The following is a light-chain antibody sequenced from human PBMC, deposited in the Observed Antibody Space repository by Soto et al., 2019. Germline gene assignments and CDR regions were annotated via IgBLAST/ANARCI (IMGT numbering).Light chain of an antibody. J-gene: IGKJ1*01. CDR1: QSLEYSDGKTY. Sequence: DVVMTQSPLSLPVTLGQPTSSSCTASQSLEYSDGKTYLNWFLQRTGQSPRRLIYKVSNRDSGVPDRFRGSGSGTDFTLKISSVEAEDVGSYYCMQGGHWPCTFGQGTKVEIK. V-gene: IGKV2-30*01. CDR2: KVS. CDR3: MQGGHWPCT.